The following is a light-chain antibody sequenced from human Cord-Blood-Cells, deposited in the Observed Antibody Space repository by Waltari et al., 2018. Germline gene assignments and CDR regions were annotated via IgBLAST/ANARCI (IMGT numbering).Light chain of an antibody. J-gene: IGLJ3*02. Sequence: QSVLTQPPSASETPGQRVTISCSGSSPNIGSNYVYWYQQLPGTAHKLLICRNKTRPSGVPDRFSGSKSGPSASLAISGLRSEDEADYYCAAWDDSLSGWVFGGGTKLTVL. CDR1: SPNIGSNY. CDR2: RNK. CDR3: AAWDDSLSGWV. V-gene: IGLV1-47*01.